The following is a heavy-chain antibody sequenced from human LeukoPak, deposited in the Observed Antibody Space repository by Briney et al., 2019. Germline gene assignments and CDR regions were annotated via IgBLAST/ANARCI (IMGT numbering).Heavy chain of an antibody. V-gene: IGHV3-23*01. CDR2: VSPSGDIT. CDR1: GFTFSPYG. Sequence: GGSLRLSCAASGFTFSPYGMNWVRQAPGKGLEWVSGVSPSGDITYYADSVKGRFTISRDNSKNTVYLQMNNVRAEDTAVYYCAKDGAWLRFDDWGQGTLVTVSS. D-gene: IGHD5-12*01. J-gene: IGHJ4*02. CDR3: AKDGAWLRFDD.